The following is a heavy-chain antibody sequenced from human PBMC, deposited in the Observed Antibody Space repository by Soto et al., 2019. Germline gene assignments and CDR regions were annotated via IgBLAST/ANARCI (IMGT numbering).Heavy chain of an antibody. CDR1: GFTFSSYG. CDR3: AKEGRIAVAGHFDY. J-gene: IGHJ4*02. V-gene: IGHV3-30*18. D-gene: IGHD6-19*01. CDR2: ISYDGSNK. Sequence: QVQLVESGGGVVQPGRSLRLSCAASGFTFSSYGMHWVRQAPGKGLEWVAVISYDGSNKYYADSVKGRFTISRDNSKNPLYLQMNSLRAEETAVYYCAKEGRIAVAGHFDYWGQGTLVTVSS.